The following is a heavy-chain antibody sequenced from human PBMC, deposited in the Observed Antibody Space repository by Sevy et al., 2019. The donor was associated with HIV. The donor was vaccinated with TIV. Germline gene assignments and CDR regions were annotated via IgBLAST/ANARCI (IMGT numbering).Heavy chain of an antibody. D-gene: IGHD2-8*01. Sequence: GGSLRLSCAASGFTFSKYSMSWVRQPPGKGLEWVSTLYLGCGEINYADSVKGRFTISRDNSKSSVYLQMNNLRPEDTAVYYCAREGCTKPHDYWGQGTLVTVSS. V-gene: IGHV3-23*01. CDR2: LYLGCGEI. J-gene: IGHJ4*02. CDR3: AREGCTKPHDY. CDR1: GFTFSKYS.